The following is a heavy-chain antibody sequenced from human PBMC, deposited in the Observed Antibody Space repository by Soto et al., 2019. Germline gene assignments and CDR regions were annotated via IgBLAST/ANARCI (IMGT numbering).Heavy chain of an antibody. J-gene: IGHJ6*02. D-gene: IGHD3-10*01. CDR2: INPSGGST. CDR3: ARDHDRLLWFGELLPPYGMDV. V-gene: IGHV1-46*01. CDR1: GYTFTSYY. Sequence: ASVKVSCKASGYTFTSYYMHWVRQAPGQGLERMGIINPSGGSTSYAQKFQGRVTMTRDTSASTVYMELSSLRSEDTAVYYCARDHDRLLWFGELLPPYGMDVWGRVTTVTVSS.